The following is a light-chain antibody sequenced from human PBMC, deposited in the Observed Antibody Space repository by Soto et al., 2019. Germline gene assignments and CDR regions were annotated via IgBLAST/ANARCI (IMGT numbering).Light chain of an antibody. CDR1: QSISNY. J-gene: IGKJ5*01. CDR3: QQSYSTPIT. V-gene: IGKV1-39*01. CDR2: AAS. Sequence: DIQMTQSPSSLSASVGDRVTITCRASQSISNYLNWYQHKPGKAPKVLIYAASNLQSGVPSRFSGSGSGTDFTLTISSLQPEDFATYYCQQSYSTPITFGQGTRLEIK.